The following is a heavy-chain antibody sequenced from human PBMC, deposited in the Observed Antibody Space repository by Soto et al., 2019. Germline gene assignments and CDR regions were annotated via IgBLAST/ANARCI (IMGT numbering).Heavy chain of an antibody. CDR3: ATDKVAFDM. J-gene: IGHJ3*02. CDR1: GYMFTCYY. V-gene: IGHV1-2*02. D-gene: IGHD3-9*01. Sequence: XSVKVSCNASGYMFTCYYIQWVRQAPGQGLEWMGWINTKTGGTKYAQKFQGRVTMTRDTSINTAYMEVSRLRSDDTAVYYCATDKVAFDMWGQGTMVTVS. CDR2: INTKTGGT.